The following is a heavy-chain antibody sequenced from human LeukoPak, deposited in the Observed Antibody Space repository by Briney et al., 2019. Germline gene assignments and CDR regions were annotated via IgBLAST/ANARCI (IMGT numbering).Heavy chain of an antibody. Sequence: SETLSLTCTVSGGSISSSSYYWAWIRQPPGKGLEWIGSVHYSGSIYYNPSLKSRATLSLDTSKNQFSLKLSSVTAADTAVYYCARGHGAYGRGWYDPRHGILDYWGQGTLVTVSS. CDR3: ARGHGAYGRGWYDPRHGILDY. D-gene: IGHD6-19*01. J-gene: IGHJ4*02. CDR1: GGSISSSSYY. V-gene: IGHV4-39*07. CDR2: VHYSGSI.